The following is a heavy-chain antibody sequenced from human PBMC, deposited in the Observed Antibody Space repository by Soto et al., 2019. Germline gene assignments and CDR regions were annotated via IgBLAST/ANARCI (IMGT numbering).Heavy chain of an antibody. V-gene: IGHV4-59*01. Sequence: SETLSLTCTVSGGSISSYYWSWIRQPPGKGLEWIGYIYYSGSTNYNPSLKSRVTISVDTSKNQFSLKLSSVTAADTAVYYCASQLTGGPYYFDYWGQGTLVTVSS. D-gene: IGHD7-27*01. CDR3: ASQLTGGPYYFDY. CDR1: GGSISSYY. CDR2: IYYSGST. J-gene: IGHJ4*02.